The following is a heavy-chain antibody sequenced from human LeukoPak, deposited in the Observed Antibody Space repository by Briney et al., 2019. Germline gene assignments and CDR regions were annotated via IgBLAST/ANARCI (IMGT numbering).Heavy chain of an antibody. Sequence: ASVKVSCKAFGYTFTSYYMHWVRQAPGQGLEWMGIINPSGGSTSYAQKFQGRVTMTRDMSTSTVYMELSSLRSEDTAVYYCASKKPEPTARNYYYYYMDVRGKGTTVTVSS. V-gene: IGHV1-46*01. D-gene: IGHD6-6*01. CDR1: GYTFTSYY. J-gene: IGHJ6*03. CDR3: ASKKPEPTARNYYYYYMDV. CDR2: INPSGGST.